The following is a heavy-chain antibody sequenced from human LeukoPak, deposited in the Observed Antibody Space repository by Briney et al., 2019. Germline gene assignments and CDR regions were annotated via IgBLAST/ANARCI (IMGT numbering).Heavy chain of an antibody. J-gene: IGHJ3*02. V-gene: IGHV4-39*01. CDR3: ASAAPGYSSSWYPDAFDI. CDR2: IYYSGCT. Sequence: SETLTLTCTVSGGSISSSSYYWGWIRQPPGKGLEWIGSIYYSGCTYYNPYLKSRLTISVDTSKNQLSLKLSSVTAADTAVYYCASAAPGYSSSWYPDAFDIWGEGTMVTVSS. CDR1: GGSISSSSYY. D-gene: IGHD6-13*01.